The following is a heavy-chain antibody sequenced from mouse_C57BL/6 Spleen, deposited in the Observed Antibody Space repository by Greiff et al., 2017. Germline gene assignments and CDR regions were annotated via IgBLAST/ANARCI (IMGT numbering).Heavy chain of an antibody. CDR2: IYPGSGST. Sequence: QVQLQQPGAELVKPGASVKMSCKASGYTFTSYWITWVKQRPGQGLEWIGDIYPGSGSTNYNEKFKSKATLTVDTSSSTAYMQLSSLTSEDSAVYYCARGGNWYSGGDFDYWGQGTTLTVSS. D-gene: IGHD1-1*02. V-gene: IGHV1-55*01. J-gene: IGHJ2*01. CDR1: GYTFTSYW. CDR3: ARGGNWYSGGDFDY.